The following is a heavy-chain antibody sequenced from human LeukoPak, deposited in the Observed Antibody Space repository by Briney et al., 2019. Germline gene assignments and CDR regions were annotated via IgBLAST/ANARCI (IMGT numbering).Heavy chain of an antibody. CDR2: INHSGST. J-gene: IGHJ4*02. CDR1: GGSFSGYY. Sequence: SSETLSLTCAVYGGSFSGYYWSWIRQPPGKGLEWIGEINHSGSTSYNPSLKSRVTISVDTSKNQFSLKLSSVTAADTALHYCASYGSGSYSGFDYWGQGTLVTVSS. V-gene: IGHV4-34*01. CDR3: ASYGSGSYSGFDY. D-gene: IGHD3-10*01.